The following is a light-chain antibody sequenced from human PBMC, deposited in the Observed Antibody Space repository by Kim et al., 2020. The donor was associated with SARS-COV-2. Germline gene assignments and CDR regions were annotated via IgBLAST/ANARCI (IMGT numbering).Light chain of an antibody. CDR2: GKN. J-gene: IGLJ3*02. CDR3: NSRDSSGNHWV. Sequence: ALGQTVRITCQGDSRRSYYASWYQQKPGQAPVLVIYGKNNRPSGIPDRFSGSSSGNTASLTITGAHAEDEADYYCNSRDSSGNHWVFGGGTQLTVL. V-gene: IGLV3-19*01. CDR1: SRRSYY.